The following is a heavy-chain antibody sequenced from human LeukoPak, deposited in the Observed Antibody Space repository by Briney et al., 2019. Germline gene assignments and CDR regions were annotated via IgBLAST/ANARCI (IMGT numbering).Heavy chain of an antibody. D-gene: IGHD3-22*01. Sequence: GGSLRLSCAASGFTVSSNYMSWVRQAPGKGLEWVSSISSSSSYIYYADSVKGRFTISRDNAKNSLYLQMNSLRAEDTAVYYCARDRSEDYYDSSGYPDYWGQGTLVTVSS. V-gene: IGHV3-21*01. CDR3: ARDRSEDYYDSSGYPDY. CDR2: ISSSSSYI. CDR1: GFTVSSNY. J-gene: IGHJ4*02.